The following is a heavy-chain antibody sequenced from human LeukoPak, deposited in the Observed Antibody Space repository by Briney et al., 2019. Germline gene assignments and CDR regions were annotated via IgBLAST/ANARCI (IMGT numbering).Heavy chain of an antibody. CDR3: ARDRSSYYGSEYFDY. J-gene: IGHJ4*02. Sequence: NPSETLSLTCTVSGGSVSSYYWSWIRQPPGKGLEWIGYIYYSGSTNYNPSLKSRVTISVDTSKNQFSLKLSSVTAADTAVYYCARDRSSYYGSEYFDYWGQGTLVTVSS. V-gene: IGHV4-59*02. CDR1: GGSVSSYY. CDR2: IYYSGST. D-gene: IGHD3-10*01.